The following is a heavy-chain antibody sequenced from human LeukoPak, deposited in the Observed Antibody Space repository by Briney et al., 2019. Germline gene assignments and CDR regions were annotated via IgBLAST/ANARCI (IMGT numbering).Heavy chain of an antibody. CDR1: GYTFTSYY. CDR3: ARGRLNQLLSLFQH. D-gene: IGHD2-2*01. V-gene: IGHV1-2*02. CDR2: INPNSGGT. J-gene: IGHJ1*01. Sequence: ASVKVSCKASGYTFTSYYMHWVRQAPGQGLEWMGIINPNSGGTNYAQKFQGRVTMTRDTSISTAYMELSRLRSDDTAVYYCARGRLNQLLSLFQHWGQGTLVTVSS.